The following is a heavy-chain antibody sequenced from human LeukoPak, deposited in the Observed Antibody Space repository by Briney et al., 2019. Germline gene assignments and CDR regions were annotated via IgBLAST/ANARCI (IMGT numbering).Heavy chain of an antibody. J-gene: IGHJ3*02. D-gene: IGHD2/OR15-2a*01. V-gene: IGHV5-51*01. Sequence: THGESLKISCKGSGYRLTTYWIAWVRQMPGKGPEWMGIIYLGDSDLRYSPSFQGQVTISVDKSISTTYLQWSSLNASDTAIYYCARRKVDAFDIWGQGTMVTVSS. CDR3: ARRKVDAFDI. CDR2: IYLGDSDL. CDR1: GYRLTTYW.